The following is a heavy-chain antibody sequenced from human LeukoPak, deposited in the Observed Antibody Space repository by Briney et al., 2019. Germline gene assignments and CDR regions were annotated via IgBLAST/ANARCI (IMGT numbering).Heavy chain of an antibody. D-gene: IGHD6-13*01. Sequence: GGSLRLSCAASGFTFSSYAMSWVRQAPGKGLEWVSAVSGSGGSTYYADSVKGRFTISRDNSKNTLYLQMNSLRAEDTAVYYCAKDTLYSSSWYFDYWGQGTLVTVSS. CDR2: VSGSGGST. CDR1: GFTFSSYA. CDR3: AKDTLYSSSWYFDY. V-gene: IGHV3-23*01. J-gene: IGHJ4*02.